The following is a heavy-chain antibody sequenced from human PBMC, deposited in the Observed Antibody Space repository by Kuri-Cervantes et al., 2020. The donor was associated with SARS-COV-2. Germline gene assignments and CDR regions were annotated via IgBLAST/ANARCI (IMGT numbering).Heavy chain of an antibody. CDR1: GGSISSSSYY. Sequence: SETLSLTCTVSGGSISSSSYYWSWIRQPPGKGLEWIGYIYYSGSTNYNPSLKSRVTISVDTSKNQFSLKLSSVTAADTAVYYCARAHGDYRLFDYWGQGTLVTVSS. D-gene: IGHD4-17*01. CDR2: IYYSGST. J-gene: IGHJ4*02. V-gene: IGHV4-61*01. CDR3: ARAHGDYRLFDY.